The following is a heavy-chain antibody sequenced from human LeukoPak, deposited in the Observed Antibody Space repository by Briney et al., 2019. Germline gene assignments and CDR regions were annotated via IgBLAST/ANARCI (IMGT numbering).Heavy chain of an antibody. Sequence: SETLSLTCTVSSGSISSYYWSWIRQPPGKGLEWIGYIYYSGSTYYNPSLKSRLTISVDTSKNQFPLKLSSVTAADTAVYYCARARYYYGSGSLRDFDYWGQGTLVTVSS. V-gene: IGHV4-30-4*08. CDR2: IYYSGST. CDR3: ARARYYYGSGSLRDFDY. J-gene: IGHJ4*02. D-gene: IGHD3-10*01. CDR1: SGSISSYY.